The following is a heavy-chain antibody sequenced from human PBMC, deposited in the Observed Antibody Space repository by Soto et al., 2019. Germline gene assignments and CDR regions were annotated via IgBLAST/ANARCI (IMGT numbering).Heavy chain of an antibody. CDR3: AREASGYDF. Sequence: GASVKVSCKASGGTFSSFGISWVRQAPGQGLEWMGGIIPVFGRPNYAQRFRGRLTITADESTNTSYMELIDLTSEDTAVYYCAREASGYDFXGQGTKVTVS. CDR2: IIPVFGRP. CDR1: GGTFSSFG. V-gene: IGHV1-69*13. D-gene: IGHD5-12*01. J-gene: IGHJ1*01.